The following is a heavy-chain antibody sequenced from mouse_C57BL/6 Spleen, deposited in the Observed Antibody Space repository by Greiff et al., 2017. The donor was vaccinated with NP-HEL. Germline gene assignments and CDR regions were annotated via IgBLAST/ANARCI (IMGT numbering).Heavy chain of an antibody. CDR1: GFHIKDDY. CDR2: IDPENGDT. J-gene: IGHJ1*03. CDR3: TTGGSSYYWYFDV. D-gene: IGHD1-1*01. V-gene: IGHV14-4*01. Sequence: VQLQQSGAELVRPGASVKLSCTASGFHIKDDYMHWVTQRPEQGLEWIGWIDPENGDTEYASKFQGKATITADTSSNTAYLQLSSLTSEDTAVYYCTTGGSSYYWYFDVWGTGTTVTVSS.